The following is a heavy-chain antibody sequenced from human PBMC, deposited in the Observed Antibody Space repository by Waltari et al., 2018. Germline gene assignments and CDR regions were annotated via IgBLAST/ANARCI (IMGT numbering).Heavy chain of an antibody. Sequence: EVQLVESGGGLVKPGGSLRLSCAASGFTFSSYSMNWVRQAPGKGLEWVSSISSSSSYIYYADSVKGRFTISRDNAKNSLYLQMNSLRAEDTAVYYCARDMRELRELSGGFDYWGQGTLVTVSS. CDR1: GFTFSSYS. D-gene: IGHD1-26*01. CDR2: ISSSSSYI. J-gene: IGHJ4*02. V-gene: IGHV3-21*01. CDR3: ARDMRELRELSGGFDY.